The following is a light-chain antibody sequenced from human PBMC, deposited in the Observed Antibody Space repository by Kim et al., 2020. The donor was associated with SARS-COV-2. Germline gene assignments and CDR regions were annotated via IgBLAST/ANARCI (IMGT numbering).Light chain of an antibody. Sequence: AFVENGVITTRAENSIIRNYLGCYQQKPGGAPQLLIYGAYSLRSVVSRIFSGGASGTEFPLTSCLLQHEDFANYFCVQNTTYSLTFGEGTRLEIK. CDR1: SIIRNY. CDR3: VQNTTYSLT. CDR2: GAY. V-gene: IGKV1-17*01. J-gene: IGKJ5*01.